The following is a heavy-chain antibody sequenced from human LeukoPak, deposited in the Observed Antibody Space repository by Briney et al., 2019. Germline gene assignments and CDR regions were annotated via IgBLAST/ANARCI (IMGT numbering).Heavy chain of an antibody. CDR1: GGSFSGYY. Sequence: SETLSLTCAVYGGSFSGYYWSWLRQPPGKGLEWIGEINHSGSTNYNPSLKSRVTISVDTSKNQFSLKLSSVTAADTAVYYCASLIAAAGTDWFDPWGQGTLVTVSS. CDR2: INHSGST. CDR3: ASLIAAAGTDWFDP. D-gene: IGHD6-13*01. J-gene: IGHJ5*02. V-gene: IGHV4-34*01.